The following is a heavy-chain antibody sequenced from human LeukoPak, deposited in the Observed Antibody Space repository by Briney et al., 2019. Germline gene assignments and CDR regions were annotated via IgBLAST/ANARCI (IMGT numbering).Heavy chain of an antibody. Sequence: PSETLSLTCTVSGGSISSYYWSWIRQPPGKGLEWIGYIYYSGSTNYNPSLKSRVTISVDTSKNQFSLKLSSVTAADTAVYYCARHEGLKPGNQNYFDYWGQGTLVTVSS. CDR3: ARHEGLKPGNQNYFDY. D-gene: IGHD1-14*01. CDR1: GGSISSYY. J-gene: IGHJ4*02. V-gene: IGHV4-59*08. CDR2: IYYSGST.